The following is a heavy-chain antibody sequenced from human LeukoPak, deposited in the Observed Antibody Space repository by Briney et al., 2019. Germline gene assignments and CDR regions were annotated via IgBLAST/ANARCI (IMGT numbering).Heavy chain of an antibody. CDR1: GFTFSSYA. Sequence: GGSLRLSCAASGFTFSSYAMHWVRQAPGKGLEWVAVISYDGSNKYYADSVKGRFTISRDNAKNSLYLQMNSLRAEDTAVYYCARDRWFEGYYYYGMDVWGQGTTVTVSS. V-gene: IGHV3-30*04. D-gene: IGHD3-10*01. CDR3: ARDRWFEGYYYYGMDV. J-gene: IGHJ6*02. CDR2: ISYDGSNK.